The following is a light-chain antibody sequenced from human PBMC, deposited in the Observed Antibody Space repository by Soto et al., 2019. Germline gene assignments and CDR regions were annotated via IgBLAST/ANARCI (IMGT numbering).Light chain of an antibody. CDR1: QSISSS. CDR3: QQSYNTPTWT. CDR2: AAS. Sequence: DIQMTQSPSSLSASVGDRVTITCRASQSISSSLNWYQQKPGKAPKLLIYAASTLHSGVASRFSGSGAGTDFTLTISSLQPEDFATYYCQQSYNTPTWTFGQGTKVEIK. J-gene: IGKJ1*01. V-gene: IGKV1-39*01.